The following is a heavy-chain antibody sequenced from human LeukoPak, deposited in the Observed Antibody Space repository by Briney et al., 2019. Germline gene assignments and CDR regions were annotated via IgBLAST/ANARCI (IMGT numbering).Heavy chain of an antibody. CDR2: INHSGST. V-gene: IGHV4-34*01. CDR3: ARGGYSYGDDY. CDR1: GGSFSGYY. D-gene: IGHD5-18*01. Sequence: SETLSLTCAVYGGSFSGYYWSWIRQPPGKGLEWIGEINHSGSTNYNPSLKSRVTISVDTSKNQFSLKLSSVTAADTAVHYCARGGYSYGDDYWGQGTLVTVSS. J-gene: IGHJ4*02.